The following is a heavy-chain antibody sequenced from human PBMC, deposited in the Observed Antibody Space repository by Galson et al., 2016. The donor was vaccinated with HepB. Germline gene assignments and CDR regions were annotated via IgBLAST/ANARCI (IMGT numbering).Heavy chain of an antibody. CDR1: GASGTSVASS. Sequence: QVRLQEAGPGLVKPSQTLSLTCAVSGASGTSVASSWSWLRHSPGKGLEWLGSIPYTGRPYFRPSLNSRVSFSLDRSKNSFSLNLTSVTAADTAVYFCSRVSKFFDRYLFDYWGQGALVTVSS. V-gene: IGHV4-30-2*06. CDR3: SRVSKFFDRYLFDY. CDR2: IPYTGRP. D-gene: IGHD1-14*01. J-gene: IGHJ4*02.